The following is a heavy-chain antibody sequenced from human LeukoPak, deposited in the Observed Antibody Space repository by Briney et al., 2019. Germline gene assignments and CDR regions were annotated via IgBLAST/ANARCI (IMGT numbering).Heavy chain of an antibody. CDR1: GGSISSYY. CDR3: ARWIAVAGPHEVADFHI. D-gene: IGHD6-19*01. CDR2: IYYSGST. J-gene: IGHJ3*02. Sequence: SETLSLTCTVSGGSISSYYWSWIRQPPGKGLEWIGYIYYSGSTNYNPSLKSRVTMSVDTSKNQFSLKLSSVTAADTAVYYCARWIAVAGPHEVADFHIWGQGTMVTVS. V-gene: IGHV4-59*01.